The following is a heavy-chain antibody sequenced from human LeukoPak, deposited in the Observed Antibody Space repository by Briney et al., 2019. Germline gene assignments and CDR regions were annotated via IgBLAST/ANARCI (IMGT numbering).Heavy chain of an antibody. Sequence: SSETLSLTCAVYGGSFSGYYWSWIRQPPGKGLEWIGEINHSGSTHYNPSLKSRVTISVDTSKNQFSLKLSSVTAADTAVYYCARHRYYYDSSGYYPPLGYYYGMDVWGQGTTVTVSS. CDR3: ARHRYYYDSSGYYPPLGYYYGMDV. V-gene: IGHV4-34*01. CDR1: GGSFSGYY. CDR2: INHSGST. D-gene: IGHD3-22*01. J-gene: IGHJ6*02.